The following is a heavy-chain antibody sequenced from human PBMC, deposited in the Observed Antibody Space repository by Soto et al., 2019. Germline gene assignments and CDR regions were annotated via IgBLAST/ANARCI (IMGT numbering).Heavy chain of an antibody. CDR2: IIWDGSST. V-gene: IGHV3-43*01. D-gene: IGHD3-10*01. CDR1: TLTFDDYT. Sequence: EVQLVESGGVVVQPGGSLRLSCAASTLTFDDYTMHWVRQAPGKGLEWVSLIIWDGSSTYYADSVKGRFTISRDNSKNSLYLQMNSLRTEDTAFYYCAGSGNHSPPGIFDYWGQGTLVTVSS. J-gene: IGHJ4*02. CDR3: AGSGNHSPPGIFDY.